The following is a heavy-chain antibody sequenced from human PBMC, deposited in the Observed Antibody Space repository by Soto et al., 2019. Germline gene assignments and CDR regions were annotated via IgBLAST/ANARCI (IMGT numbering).Heavy chain of an antibody. Sequence: EVQLVESGGGLVQPGGSLRLSCTASGLTFNNYWMHWVLQAPGKGPVWVSRMNGDGRTTTYAYSLRARFTISRDNAKNTVYLQMTSLRAADTAVYYCAGGDYAGAGTFYLTDHWGQGSLVTVSS. CDR3: AGGDYAGAGTFYLTDH. V-gene: IGHV3-74*01. CDR1: GLTFNNYW. CDR2: MNGDGRTT. D-gene: IGHD3-10*01. J-gene: IGHJ4*02.